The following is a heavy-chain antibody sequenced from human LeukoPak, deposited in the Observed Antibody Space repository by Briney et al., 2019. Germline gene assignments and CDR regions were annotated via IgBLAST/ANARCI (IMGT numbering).Heavy chain of an antibody. Sequence: GASVKVSCKASGYTFTGYYMHWVRQAPGQGLEWMGWISAYNGNTNYAQKLQGRVTMTTDTSTSTAYMELRSLRSDDTAVYYCARTITTFMDVWGKGTTVTVSS. CDR1: GYTFTGYY. CDR2: ISAYNGNT. V-gene: IGHV1-18*04. J-gene: IGHJ6*03. CDR3: ARTITTFMDV. D-gene: IGHD3-22*01.